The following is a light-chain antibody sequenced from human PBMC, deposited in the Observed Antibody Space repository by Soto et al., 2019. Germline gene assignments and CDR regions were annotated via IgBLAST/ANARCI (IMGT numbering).Light chain of an antibody. CDR2: TAS. CDR3: QHYKSYAQA. J-gene: IGKJ1*01. CDR1: QTISSW. Sequence: DIQMTQSPSTLSGSVGDRVTITCRASQTISSWLAWYQQKPGKAPKLLIYTASTLKSGVPSRFSGSGSGTEFTLTISSLQPEEFATYYGQHYKSYAQAFGQGTKVDLK. V-gene: IGKV1-5*03.